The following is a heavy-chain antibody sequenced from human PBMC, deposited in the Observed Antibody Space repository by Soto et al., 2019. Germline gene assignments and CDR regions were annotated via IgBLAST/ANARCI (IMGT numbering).Heavy chain of an antibody. Sequence: SETLSLTCTVSGGSISSYYWSWIRQPPGKGLEWIGYIYYSGSTNYNPSLKSRVTISVDTSKNQFSLKLSSVTAADTAVYYCARGSYSSSYNWFDPWGQGTLVTVSS. CDR3: ARGSYSSSYNWFDP. V-gene: IGHV4-59*01. J-gene: IGHJ5*02. CDR2: IYYSGST. D-gene: IGHD6-6*01. CDR1: GGSISSYY.